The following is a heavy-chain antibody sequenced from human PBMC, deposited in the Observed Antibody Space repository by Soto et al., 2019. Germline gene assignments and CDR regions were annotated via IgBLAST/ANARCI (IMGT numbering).Heavy chain of an antibody. CDR3: ARPYDSSGYYSYGMDV. CDR2: IYPGDSDT. J-gene: IGHJ6*02. Sequence: PGESLQISCKGSGYSFNTYWIGWVRQMPGKGLEWMGIIYPGDSDTRYSPSFQGHVTISADKSISTAYLQWSSLKASDTAMYYCARPYDSSGYYSYGMDVWGQGTTVTVSS. D-gene: IGHD3-22*01. V-gene: IGHV5-51*01. CDR1: GYSFNTYW.